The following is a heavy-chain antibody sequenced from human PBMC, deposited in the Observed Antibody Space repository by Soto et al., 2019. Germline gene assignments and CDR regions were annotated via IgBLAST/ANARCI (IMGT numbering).Heavy chain of an antibody. CDR2: IVVGSGNT. CDR1: GFTFTSSA. V-gene: IGHV1-58*01. J-gene: IGHJ6*02. CDR3: AASPYYYYGMDV. Sequence: SVKVSCKXSGFTFTSSAVQWVRQARGQRLEWIGWIVVGSGNTNYAQKFQERVTITRDMSTSTAYMELSSLRSEDTAVYYCAASPYYYYGMDVWGQGTTVTVSS.